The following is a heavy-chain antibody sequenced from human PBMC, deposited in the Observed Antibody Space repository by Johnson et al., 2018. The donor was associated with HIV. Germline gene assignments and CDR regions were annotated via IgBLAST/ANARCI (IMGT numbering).Heavy chain of an antibody. V-gene: IGHV3-30*04. CDR3: AKPPSMGADGFAI. CDR2: ISYDGSNK. J-gene: IGHJ3*02. D-gene: IGHD3-16*01. Sequence: QVQLVESGGGVVQPGRSLRLSCAASGFTFSSYAMHWVRQAPGKGLEWVAVISYDGSNKYYADSVKGRFTISRDNSKNALYLQMNSLRADDTAIYYCAKPPSMGADGFAIWGHGTMVTVSS. CDR1: GFTFSSYA.